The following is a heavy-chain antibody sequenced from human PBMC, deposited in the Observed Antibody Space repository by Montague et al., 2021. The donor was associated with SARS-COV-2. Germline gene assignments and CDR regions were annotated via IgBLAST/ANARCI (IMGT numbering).Heavy chain of an antibody. CDR2: ISGYNGKT. Sequence: SVKVSCKASGYNFAAYYITWVREVPGQGLEWMGWISGYNGKTNYSQTFQDRLTMTRDTSTTTVYMELRSLRSDDTAFYYCARSPSAWGDWYFDLWGRGTRVTVSS. V-gene: IGHV1-18*04. J-gene: IGHJ2*01. CDR1: GYNFAAYY. D-gene: IGHD2-2*01. CDR3: ARSPSAWGDWYFDL.